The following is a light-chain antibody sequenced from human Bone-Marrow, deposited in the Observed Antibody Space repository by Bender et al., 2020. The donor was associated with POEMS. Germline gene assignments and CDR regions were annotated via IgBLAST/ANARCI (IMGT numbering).Light chain of an antibody. J-gene: IGLJ3*02. CDR3: QVWDSRSDHWV. V-gene: IGLV3-21*03. CDR1: DIGSKS. Sequence: YVLTQPPSVSVAPGKTATITCGGSDIGSKSVHWYQQKAGQAPVLVIHHDSDRPSGIPDRFSGSNPGNMATLIISRVEAGDEADYFCQVWDSRSDHWVFGGGTKLTVL. CDR2: HDS.